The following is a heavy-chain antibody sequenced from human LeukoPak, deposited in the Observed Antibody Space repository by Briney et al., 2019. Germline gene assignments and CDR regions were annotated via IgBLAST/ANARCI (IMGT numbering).Heavy chain of an antibody. J-gene: IGHJ5*02. Sequence: SETLSLTCTVSGGSISSGSYYWSWIRQPAGKGLEWIGRIYTSGSTNYNPSLKSRVTISVDTSKNQFSLKLSSVTAADTAVYYCARGPYDFWSGYSLNWFDPWGQGTLVTVSS. D-gene: IGHD3-3*01. CDR1: GGSISSGSYY. CDR2: IYTSGST. CDR3: ARGPYDFWSGYSLNWFDP. V-gene: IGHV4-61*02.